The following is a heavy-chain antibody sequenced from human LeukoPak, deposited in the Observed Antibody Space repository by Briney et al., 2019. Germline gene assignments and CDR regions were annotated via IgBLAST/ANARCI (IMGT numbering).Heavy chain of an antibody. D-gene: IGHD6-13*01. CDR3: ARPYRIAAAGTGYYYYGMDV. CDR2: IIPILGIA. CDR1: GGTFSSYA. Sequence: SVKVSCKASGGTFSSYAISWVRQAPGQGLEWMGRIIPILGIANYAQEFQGRVTITADKSTSTAYMELSSLRSEDTAVYYCARPYRIAAAGTGYYYYGMDVWGQGTTVTVSS. V-gene: IGHV1-69*04. J-gene: IGHJ6*02.